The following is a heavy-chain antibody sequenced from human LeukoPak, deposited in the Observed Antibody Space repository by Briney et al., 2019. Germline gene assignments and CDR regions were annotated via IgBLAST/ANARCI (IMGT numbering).Heavy chain of an antibody. J-gene: IGHJ4*02. V-gene: IGHV3-21*01. CDR1: GFTFRGYS. CDR3: ARGGTVTGFGY. Sequence: GGSLRLSCAASGFTFRGYSMNWVRQAPGKGLGWVSSISSSSSYIYYADSVQDRFTISRDNAKNSLYLQMNSLRAEDTAVYYCARGGTVTGFGYWGQGTLVTVSS. D-gene: IGHD4-17*01. CDR2: ISSSSSYI.